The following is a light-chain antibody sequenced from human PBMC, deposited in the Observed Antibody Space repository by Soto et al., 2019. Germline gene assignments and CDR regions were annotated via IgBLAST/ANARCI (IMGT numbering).Light chain of an antibody. CDR2: DVS. J-gene: IGLJ1*01. V-gene: IGLV2-14*01. CDR1: SSDVGGYNY. Sequence: ALTQPASVSGSPGQSITISCTGTSSDVGGYNYVSWYQQHPGKAPKLMIYDVSNRPSGVSNRFSGSKSGNTASLTISGLQAEDDADYYGSSYTSSSTYVFGTGIKVTVL. CDR3: SSYTSSSTYV.